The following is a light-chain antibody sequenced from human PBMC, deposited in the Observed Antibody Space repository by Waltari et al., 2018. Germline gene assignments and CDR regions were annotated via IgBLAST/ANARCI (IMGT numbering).Light chain of an antibody. CDR2: INS. J-gene: IGLJ1*01. V-gene: IGLV1-44*01. CDR3: VTWDDSLNGFYV. CDR1: ISNIGGNA. Sequence: QSVLTQPPSASGTPGQRVTISCSGSISNIGGNAVNWYQHLPGTAPNLLIYINSQRPSGVPDRFSGSTSGTSASLAISELQSEDEADYYCVTWDDSLNGFYVFGTGTKVTVL.